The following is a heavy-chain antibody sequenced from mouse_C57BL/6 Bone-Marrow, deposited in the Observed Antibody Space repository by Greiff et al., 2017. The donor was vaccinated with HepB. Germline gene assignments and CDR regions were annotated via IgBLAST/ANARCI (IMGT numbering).Heavy chain of an antibody. CDR1: GFSLTSYG. CDR2: IWGVGST. CDR3: ATSLLRYPYYAMDY. V-gene: IGHV2-6*01. J-gene: IGHJ4*01. D-gene: IGHD1-1*01. Sequence: QVQLKESGPGLVAPSQSLSITCTVSGFSLTSYGVDWVRQSPGKGLEWLGVIWGVGSTNYNSALKSRLSISKDNSKSQVFLKMNSLQTDDTAMYYFATSLLRYPYYAMDYWGQGTSVTVSS.